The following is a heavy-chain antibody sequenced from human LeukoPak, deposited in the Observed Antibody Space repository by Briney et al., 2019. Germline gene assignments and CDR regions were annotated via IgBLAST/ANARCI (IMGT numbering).Heavy chain of an antibody. V-gene: IGHV3-7*01. Sequence: GGSLRLSCAASGFTFSSYWMSWVRQAPGKGLEWVANIKQDGSEKYYVDSVKGRFTISRDNAKNSLYLQMNSLRAEDTAVYYCARQLELPRYYYYCYMDVWGKGTTVTVSS. CDR2: IKQDGSEK. CDR1: GFTFSSYW. J-gene: IGHJ6*03. D-gene: IGHD1-7*01. CDR3: ARQLELPRYYYYCYMDV.